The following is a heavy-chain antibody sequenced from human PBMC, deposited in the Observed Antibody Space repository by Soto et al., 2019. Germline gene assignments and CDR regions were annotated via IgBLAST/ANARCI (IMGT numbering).Heavy chain of an antibody. D-gene: IGHD2-15*01. V-gene: IGHV3-33*01. J-gene: IGHJ2*01. Sequence: QVQLVESGGGVVQPGRSLRLSCAASGFTFSSYGMHWVLQAPGKGLEWVAVIWYDGSNKYYADSVKGRFTISRDNSKNTLYLQMNSLRAEDTAVYYCARVLSDWYLDLWGRGPLVTVSS. CDR2: IWYDGSNK. CDR3: ARVLSDWYLDL. CDR1: GFTFSSYG.